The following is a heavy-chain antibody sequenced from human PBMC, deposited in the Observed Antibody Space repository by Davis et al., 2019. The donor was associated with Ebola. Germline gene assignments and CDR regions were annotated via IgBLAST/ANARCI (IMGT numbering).Heavy chain of an antibody. V-gene: IGHV3-64*01. Sequence: GGSLRLSCAASGFTFSSYAMHWVRQAPGKGLEYVSAISSNGGSTYYANSVKGRFTISRDNSKNTLYLQMGSLRAEDMAVYYCAARLRSWGQGTTVTVSS. CDR3: AARLRS. CDR1: GFTFSSYA. J-gene: IGHJ6*02. CDR2: ISSNGGST.